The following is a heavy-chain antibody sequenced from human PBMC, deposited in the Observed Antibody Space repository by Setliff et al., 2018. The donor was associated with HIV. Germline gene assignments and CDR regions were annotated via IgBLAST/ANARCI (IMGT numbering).Heavy chain of an antibody. Sequence: PSETLSLTCGVSGDSIIGIHWWDWVRQSPGKGLEWIGEVTHSGSTTYDPSLKSRITISVDTSKNQFSLKLTSVTAADMGVYYCARGRKKTLAVSGTRYFDFWGQGTLVTVSS. D-gene: IGHD6-19*01. CDR1: GDSIIGIHW. V-gene: IGHV4-4*02. J-gene: IGHJ4*02. CDR3: ARGRKKTLAVSGTRYFDF. CDR2: VTHSGST.